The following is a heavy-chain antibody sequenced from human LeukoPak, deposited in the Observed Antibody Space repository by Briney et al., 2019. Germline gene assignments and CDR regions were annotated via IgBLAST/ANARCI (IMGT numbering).Heavy chain of an antibody. V-gene: IGHV4-59*01. CDR3: ARRRYYYGSGSLIDY. CDR2: IYYSGST. D-gene: IGHD3-10*01. CDR1: GDSISSYY. J-gene: IGHJ4*02. Sequence: SETLSLTCTVSGDSISSYYWSWIRQPPGKGLEWIGYIYYSGSTNYNPSLKSRVTISVDTSKNQFSLKLSSVTAADTAVYYCARRRYYYGSGSLIDYWGQGTLVTVSS.